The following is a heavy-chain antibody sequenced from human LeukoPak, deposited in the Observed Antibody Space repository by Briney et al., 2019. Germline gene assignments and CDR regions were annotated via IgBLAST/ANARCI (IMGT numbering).Heavy chain of an antibody. CDR2: IIPIFGTA. D-gene: IGHD3-3*01. V-gene: IGHV1-69*13. CDR3: ARGPYYDFWSGYYPTKYFQH. CDR1: GGTFSSYA. J-gene: IGHJ1*01. Sequence: SVKVSCKASGGTFSSYAISWVRQAPGQGLEWMGGIIPIFGTANYAQKFQGRVTITADESTSTAYTELSSLRSEDTAVYYCARGPYYDFWSGYYPTKYFQHWGQGTLVTVSS.